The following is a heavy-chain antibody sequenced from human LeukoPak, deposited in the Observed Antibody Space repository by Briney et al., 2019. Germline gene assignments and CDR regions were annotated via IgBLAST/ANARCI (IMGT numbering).Heavy chain of an antibody. D-gene: IGHD3-3*01. CDR2: ISGSGGST. CDR3: ARDYDRYYMDV. CDR1: GFTFSSYG. V-gene: IGHV3-23*01. Sequence: GGTPRLSCAASGFTFSSYGMSWVRQAPGKGLEWVSAISGSGGSTYYADSVKGRFTISRDNAKNTLYLQMNSLRVEDTAVYYCARDYDRYYMDVWGKGTTVTVSS. J-gene: IGHJ6*03.